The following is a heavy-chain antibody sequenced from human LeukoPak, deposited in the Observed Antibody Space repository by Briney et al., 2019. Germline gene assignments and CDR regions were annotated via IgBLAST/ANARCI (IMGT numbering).Heavy chain of an antibody. CDR2: INEDGSDK. V-gene: IGHV3-7*01. J-gene: IGHJ4*02. CDR1: GFTVSRNY. D-gene: IGHD2-15*01. CDR3: ARGNVAVSRDY. Sequence: PGGSLRLSCAASGFTVSRNYMSWVRQAPGKGLEWVANINEDGSDKYYVDSVKGRFTISRDNVKNSLYLQMNSLRAEDTAVYYCARGNVAVSRDYWGQGTLATVSS.